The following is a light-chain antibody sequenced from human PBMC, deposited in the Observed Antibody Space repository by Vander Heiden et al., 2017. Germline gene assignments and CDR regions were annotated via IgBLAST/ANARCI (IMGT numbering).Light chain of an antibody. CDR3: QSADSSGADVV. CDR1: ALPKQY. CDR2: KDS. V-gene: IGLV3-25*03. J-gene: IGLJ2*01. Sequence: SYELTQPPSVSVSPGQTARITCSGDALPKQYAFWYQQEPGQAPVLVMYKDSERSSGIPDRFSGSSSGTTVTLTISGVQAEDEADYYCQSADSSGADVVFGGGTKLTVL.